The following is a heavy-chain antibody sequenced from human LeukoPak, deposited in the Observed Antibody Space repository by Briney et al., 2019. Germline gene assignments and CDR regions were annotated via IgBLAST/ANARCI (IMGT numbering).Heavy chain of an antibody. CDR3: ARLGTYWSNYYFEY. V-gene: IGHV5-51*01. Sequence: GESLKISCKGSGYSFTNYWIGWVRQMPGKGLEWMGIIYPGDSDTRYSPSLQGQVTISADKSINTAYLQWSSLKASDTAMYYCARLGTYWSNYYFEYWGQGTLVTVSS. CDR1: GYSFTNYW. CDR2: IYPGDSDT. J-gene: IGHJ4*02. D-gene: IGHD3-10*01.